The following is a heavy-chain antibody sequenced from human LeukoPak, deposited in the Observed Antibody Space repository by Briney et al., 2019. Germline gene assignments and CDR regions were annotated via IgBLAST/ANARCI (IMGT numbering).Heavy chain of an antibody. CDR1: GFTFSSYA. J-gene: IGHJ4*02. CDR3: AKDVRYCSSTSCYPENLDY. CDR2: ISGSGGST. Sequence: GGSLRLSCAASGFTFSSYAMTWVRQAPGKGLEWVSAISGSGGSTYYADSVKGRFTISRDNSKNTLYLQMSSLRAEDTAVYYCAKDVRYCSSTSCYPENLDYWGQGTLVTVSS. D-gene: IGHD2-2*01. V-gene: IGHV3-23*01.